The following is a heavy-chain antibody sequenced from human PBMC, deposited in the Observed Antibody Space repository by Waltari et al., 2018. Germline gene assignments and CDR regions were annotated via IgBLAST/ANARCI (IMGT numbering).Heavy chain of an antibody. CDR3: ARDSGDGYNSEDFQH. J-gene: IGHJ1*01. CDR2: IYTSGST. Sequence: QEQLQESGPGLVKPSQTLSLTCTVSGGSISSGSYYWSWIRQPAGKGLEWIGRIYTSGSTNYNPSLKSRVTISVDTSKNQFSLKLSSVTAADTAVYYCARDSGDGYNSEDFQHWGQGTLVTVSS. D-gene: IGHD5-12*01. CDR1: GGSISSGSYY. V-gene: IGHV4-61*02.